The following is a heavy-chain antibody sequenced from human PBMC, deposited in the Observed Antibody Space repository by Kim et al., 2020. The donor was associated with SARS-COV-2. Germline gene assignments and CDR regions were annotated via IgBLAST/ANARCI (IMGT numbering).Heavy chain of an antibody. CDR1: GFTFSNYW. Sequence: GGSLRLSCTASGFTFSNYWMHLVRQAPGKGLVWVSRINTNGDYTSYADSVKGRFTISRDNAKNTLYLQMDSLRVEDTAIYYCARDLTGPVDYWGQGTLVSVSP. CDR3: ARDLTGPVDY. CDR2: INTNGDYT. D-gene: IGHD7-27*01. V-gene: IGHV3-74*01. J-gene: IGHJ4*02.